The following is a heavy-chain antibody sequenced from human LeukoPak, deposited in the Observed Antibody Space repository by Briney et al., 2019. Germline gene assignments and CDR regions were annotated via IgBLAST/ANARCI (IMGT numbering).Heavy chain of an antibody. Sequence: GGSLRLSCEASGFTFSSYAVSWVRQAPGKVLAWVSAISDSGGSTQYADSVKGRFTISRDNSKNTLYLQMNSLRAEDTAVYYCAKGSSNWRDYYYFDYWGQGTLVTVSS. CDR1: GFTFSSYA. V-gene: IGHV3-23*01. CDR2: ISDSGGST. CDR3: AKGSSNWRDYYYFDY. D-gene: IGHD6-13*01. J-gene: IGHJ4*02.